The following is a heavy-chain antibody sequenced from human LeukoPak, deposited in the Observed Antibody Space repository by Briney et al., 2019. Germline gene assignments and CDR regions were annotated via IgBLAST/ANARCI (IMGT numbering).Heavy chain of an antibody. D-gene: IGHD3-22*01. Sequence: GGSLRLSCAASGFTFSSYWMSWVRQAPGKGLEWVANIKQDGSEKYYVDSVKGRFTISRDNSKNTLYLQMNSLRAEDTAVYYCAKDSYYYDSSGYYPYYFDYWGQGTLVTVSS. CDR1: GFTFSSYW. CDR2: IKQDGSEK. V-gene: IGHV3-7*03. CDR3: AKDSYYYDSSGYYPYYFDY. J-gene: IGHJ4*02.